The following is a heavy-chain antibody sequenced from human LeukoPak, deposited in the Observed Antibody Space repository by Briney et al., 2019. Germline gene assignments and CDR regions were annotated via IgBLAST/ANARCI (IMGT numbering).Heavy chain of an antibody. V-gene: IGHV4-39*02. CDR1: GGSISSSSYY. J-gene: IGHJ4*02. CDR3: ARDMRSSGYFAYFDY. Sequence: SETLSLTCTVSGGSISSSSYYWGWIRQPPGKGLEWIGSIYYSGSTYYNPSLKSRVTISVDTSKNQFSLKLSSVTAADTAVYCCARDMRSSGYFAYFDYWGQGTLGTVSS. D-gene: IGHD3-22*01. CDR2: IYYSGST.